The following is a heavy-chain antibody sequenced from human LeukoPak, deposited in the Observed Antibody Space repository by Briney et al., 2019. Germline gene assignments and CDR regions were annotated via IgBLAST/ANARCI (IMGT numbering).Heavy chain of an antibody. J-gene: IGHJ4*02. Sequence: PEGSLRLSCAASGFAFSSYWMHWVRQVPGKGLVWVSRINPGGSSTAHADSVKGRFTISRDNAKNTLYLQMNSLRAEDTAVYYCARSNQADDYWGQGTLVTVSS. CDR1: GFAFSSYW. CDR3: ARSNQADDY. V-gene: IGHV3-74*01. CDR2: INPGGSST. D-gene: IGHD4-11*01.